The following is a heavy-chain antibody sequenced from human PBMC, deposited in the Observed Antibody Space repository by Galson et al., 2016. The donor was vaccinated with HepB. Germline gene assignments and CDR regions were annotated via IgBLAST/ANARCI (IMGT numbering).Heavy chain of an antibody. CDR2: VTGSGGST. CDR3: AKEIVEWHGAFDI. V-gene: IGHV3-23*01. D-gene: IGHD3-3*01. CDR1: GFTFSNYA. Sequence: SLRLSCAASGFTFSNYAIHWVRQAPGKGLEWVSAVTGSGGSTHYADSVKGRFTISRDNSKNTLYLQMNSLRAEDTAVYYCAKEIVEWHGAFDIWGQGALVSVSS. J-gene: IGHJ3*02.